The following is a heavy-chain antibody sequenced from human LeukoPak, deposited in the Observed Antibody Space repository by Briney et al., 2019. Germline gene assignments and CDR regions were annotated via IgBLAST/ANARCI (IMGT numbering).Heavy chain of an antibody. D-gene: IGHD1-26*01. J-gene: IGHJ4*02. Sequence: GGSLRLSCAASGFTFSNAWMNWVRQAPGKGLEWVGRIKSKTDGGTTDYAAPVKGRFTISRDDSKNTLYLQMNSLKTEDTAVYYCAKGGKWDVTPFDYWGQGTLVTVSS. CDR1: GFTFSNAW. CDR2: IKSKTDGGTT. CDR3: AKGGKWDVTPFDY. V-gene: IGHV3-15*07.